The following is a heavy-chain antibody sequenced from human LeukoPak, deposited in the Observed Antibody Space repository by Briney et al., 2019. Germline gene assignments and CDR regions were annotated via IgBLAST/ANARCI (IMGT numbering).Heavy chain of an antibody. CDR2: INPRGGST. Sequence: ASVKVSCKASGYTFTTYYMHWVRQAPGQRPEWMGIINPRGGSTDYAQKFQGRVTMTSDTSTSTVYMELNSLKSEDTAVYFYARVGTAAATADYWGQGTLVTVSS. J-gene: IGHJ4*02. CDR3: ARVGTAAATADY. V-gene: IGHV1-46*01. D-gene: IGHD6-25*01. CDR1: GYTFTTYY.